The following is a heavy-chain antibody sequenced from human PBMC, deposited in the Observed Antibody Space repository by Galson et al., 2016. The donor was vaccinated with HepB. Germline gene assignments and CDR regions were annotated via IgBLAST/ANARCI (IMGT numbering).Heavy chain of an antibody. CDR3: ARVAAATLGYYYYYGLDV. CDR1: GGSISSGGYY. D-gene: IGHD2-15*01. V-gene: IGHV4-31*03. J-gene: IGHJ6*02. CDR2: ISNSGST. Sequence: LSLTCTVSGGSISSGGYYWNWIRQRPGKGLEWIGYISNSGSTHYNPSLKSRLTMSVDTSKNQFSLKLSSVTAADSAVYSCARVAAATLGYYYYYGLDVWGQGTTVTVSS.